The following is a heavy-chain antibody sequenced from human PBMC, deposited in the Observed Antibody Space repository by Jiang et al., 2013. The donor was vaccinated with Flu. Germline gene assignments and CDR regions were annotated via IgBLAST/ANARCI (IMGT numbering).Heavy chain of an antibody. Sequence: GSGLVKPSETLSLTCTVSGGSISSYYWSWIRQPPGKGLEWIGYIYYSGSTDYNPSLKSRVTISVDTSKNQFSLKLSSVTAADTAVYYCARDGDYGDLGVWGQGTTVTVSS. J-gene: IGHJ6*02. CDR3: ARDGDYGDLGV. CDR2: IYYSGST. D-gene: IGHD4-17*01. V-gene: IGHV4-59*01. CDR1: GGSISSYY.